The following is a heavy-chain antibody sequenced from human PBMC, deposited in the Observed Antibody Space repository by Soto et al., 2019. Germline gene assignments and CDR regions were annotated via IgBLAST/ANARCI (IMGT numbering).Heavy chain of an antibody. CDR2: IYYSGST. D-gene: IGHD2-2*01. CDR3: ARGRIVVVPAGPGQQLGPIDY. J-gene: IGHJ4*02. Sequence: PSETLSLTCTVSGGSISSGGYYWSWIRQHPGKGLEWIGYIYYSGSTYYNPSLKSRVTISVDTSKNQFSLKLSSVTAADTAVYYCARGRIVVVPAGPGQQLGPIDYWGQGTLVTVSS. CDR1: GGSISSGGYY. V-gene: IGHV4-31*03.